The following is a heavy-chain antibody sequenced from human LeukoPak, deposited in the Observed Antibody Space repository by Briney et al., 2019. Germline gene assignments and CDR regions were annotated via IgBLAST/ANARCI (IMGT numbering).Heavy chain of an antibody. J-gene: IGHJ4*02. CDR1: RPDFTIAW. CDR2: ITTDGGTT. Sequence: GGSLRLSCAVSRPDFTIAWMSWARQAPGKGLEWVGRITTDGGTTDYAAPVKGRFTISRDDAENTLYLQMNSLKTEDTAVYYCTTGIGTIDYWGQGTLVTVSS. D-gene: IGHD1-26*01. CDR3: TTGIGTIDY. V-gene: IGHV3-15*01.